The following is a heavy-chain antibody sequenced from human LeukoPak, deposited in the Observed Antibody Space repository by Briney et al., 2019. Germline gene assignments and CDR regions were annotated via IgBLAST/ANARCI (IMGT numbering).Heavy chain of an antibody. Sequence: GGSLRLSCAASGFTFSSYGMHWVRQAPGKGPEWVAVISYDGSNKYYADSVKGRFTISRDNSKNTLYLQMNSLGAEDTAVYYCAVSHYGGNNDAILVSYWGQGTLVTVSS. D-gene: IGHD4-23*01. CDR3: AVSHYGGNNDAILVSY. V-gene: IGHV3-30*03. J-gene: IGHJ4*02. CDR2: ISYDGSNK. CDR1: GFTFSSYG.